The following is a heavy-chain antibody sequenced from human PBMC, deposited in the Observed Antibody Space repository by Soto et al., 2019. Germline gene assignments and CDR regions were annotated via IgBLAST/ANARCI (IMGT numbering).Heavy chain of an antibody. D-gene: IGHD2-8*01. J-gene: IGHJ6*02. Sequence: QVQLVQSGAEVKKPGASVKVSCKASGYTFTSYGISWVRQAPGQGLEWMGWISAYNGNTNYAQKLQGRVTMTTDTSTSPAYMELRSLRSDDTAVYYCARDGDIVLMVYAIQNYYYGMDVWGQGTTVTVSS. CDR1: GYTFTSYG. CDR3: ARDGDIVLMVYAIQNYYYGMDV. CDR2: ISAYNGNT. V-gene: IGHV1-18*01.